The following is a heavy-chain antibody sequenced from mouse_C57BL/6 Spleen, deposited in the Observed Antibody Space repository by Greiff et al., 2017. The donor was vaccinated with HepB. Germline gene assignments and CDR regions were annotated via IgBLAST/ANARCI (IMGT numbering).Heavy chain of an antibody. V-gene: IGHV1-54*01. J-gene: IGHJ2*01. D-gene: IGHD3-3*01. CDR2: INPGSGGT. CDR1: GYAFTNYL. Sequence: LQESGAELVRPGTSVKVSCKASGYAFTNYLIEWVKQRPGQGLEWIGVINPGSGGTNYNEKFKGKATLTADKSSSTAYMQLSSLTSEDSAVYFCARGRDGENFDYWGQGTTLTVSS. CDR3: ARGRDGENFDY.